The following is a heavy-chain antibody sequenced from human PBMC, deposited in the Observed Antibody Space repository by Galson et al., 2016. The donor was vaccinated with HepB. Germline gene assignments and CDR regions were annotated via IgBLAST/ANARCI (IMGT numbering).Heavy chain of an antibody. CDR2: INTNTGNP. D-gene: IGHD2-15*01. V-gene: IGHV7-4-1*02. CDR3: ARGPGTTPLDY. J-gene: IGHJ4*02. CDR1: GNTFSSYG. Sequence: SVKVSCKASGNTFSSYGINWVRQAPGQGLEWMGWINTNTGNPTYAQGFIGRFVFSLGTSVSTTYLQISSLKAEDTAVYYCARGPGTTPLDYWGQGTLVTVSS.